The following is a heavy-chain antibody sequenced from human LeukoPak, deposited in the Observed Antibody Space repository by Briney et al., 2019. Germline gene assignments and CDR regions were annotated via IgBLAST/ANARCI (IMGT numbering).Heavy chain of an antibody. CDR2: ISGSGDYT. V-gene: IGHV3-23*01. J-gene: IGHJ4*02. CDR1: GFTFSDYA. Sequence: GGSLRLSCAATGFTFSDYAMSWVRQPPGKGLEWVSTISGSGDYTYYADSVRGRFTISRDNSKNTLYLQMNSLRVEDTAVYYCATTLRSGSYYFDSWGQGTLVTVSS. D-gene: IGHD1-26*01. CDR3: ATTLRSGSYYFDS.